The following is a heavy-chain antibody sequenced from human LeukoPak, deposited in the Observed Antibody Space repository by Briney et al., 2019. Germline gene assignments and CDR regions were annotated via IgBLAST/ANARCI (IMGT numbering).Heavy chain of an antibody. CDR2: ISAYNGNT. D-gene: IGHD4-23*01. V-gene: IGHV1-18*01. CDR1: GYTFTSYG. Sequence: ASVKVSCKASGYTFTSYGISWVRQAPGQGLEWMGWISAYNGNTNYAQKLQGRVTMTTDTSTSTAYMELRSLRSDDTAVYYCARGVTRGHNYYYYYMDVWGKGTTVTVSS. J-gene: IGHJ6*03. CDR3: ARGVTRGHNYYYYYMDV.